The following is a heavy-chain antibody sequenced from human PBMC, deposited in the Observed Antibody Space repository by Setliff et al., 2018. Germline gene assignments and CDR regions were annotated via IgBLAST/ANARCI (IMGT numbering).Heavy chain of an antibody. CDR3: VKPTWAGEVSSPFAFWFES. D-gene: IGHD3-3*01. Sequence: QPGGSLRLSCAASGFTFSSYAMHWVRQAPGKGLEYVSAISSNGGSTYYADSVKGRFTISRDNSKNTLYLQMGSLRAEDTAVYYCVKPTWAGEVSSPFAFWFESWGQGTLVTVSS. V-gene: IGHV3-64*02. CDR2: ISSNGGST. J-gene: IGHJ5*01. CDR1: GFTFSSYA.